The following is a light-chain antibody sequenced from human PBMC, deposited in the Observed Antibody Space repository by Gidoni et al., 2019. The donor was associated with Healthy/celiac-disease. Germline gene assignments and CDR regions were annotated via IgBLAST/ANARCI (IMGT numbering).Light chain of an antibody. CDR3: QQYNNWPPYT. CDR2: GAS. J-gene: IGKJ2*01. V-gene: IGKV3-15*01. CDR1: QSVSSS. Sequence: IVMTHSPATLSLSPGERATLSCRASQSVSSSLAWYQQKPGQAPRLLIYGASTRATGIPARFSGSGSGTEFTLTISSLQSEDFAVYYCQQYNNWPPYTFGQGTKLEIK.